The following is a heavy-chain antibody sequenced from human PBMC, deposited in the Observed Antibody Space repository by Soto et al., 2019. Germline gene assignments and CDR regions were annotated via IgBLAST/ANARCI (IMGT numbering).Heavy chain of an antibody. Sequence: QVQLVESGGGLVRPGASLRLSCAASEFTFSDYYMSWIRQAPGKGLEWVSYISSSGNTIYYADSVKGRFTISRDNAKNSLYLQMNSLRAEDTAVYYCERRYSGGRAFDICGQGTMVTVSS. J-gene: IGHJ3*02. D-gene: IGHD5-12*01. CDR3: ERRYSGGRAFDI. CDR1: EFTFSDYY. V-gene: IGHV3-11*01. CDR2: ISSSGNTI.